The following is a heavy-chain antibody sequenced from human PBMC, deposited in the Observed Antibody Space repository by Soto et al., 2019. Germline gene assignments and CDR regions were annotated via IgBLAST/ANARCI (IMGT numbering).Heavy chain of an antibody. J-gene: IGHJ6*02. V-gene: IGHV1-2*04. Sequence: QVQLVQSGAEVKKPGASVKVSCKASGYTFTGYYMHWVRQAPGQGLEWMGWINPNSGGTNYAQKFQGWVTMTRDTSISTAYMELSRPRSDDTAVYYCARAGYSGYDFQPYYYYYYGMDVWGQGTTVTVSS. CDR1: GYTFTGYY. CDR3: ARAGYSGYDFQPYYYYYYGMDV. D-gene: IGHD5-12*01. CDR2: INPNSGGT.